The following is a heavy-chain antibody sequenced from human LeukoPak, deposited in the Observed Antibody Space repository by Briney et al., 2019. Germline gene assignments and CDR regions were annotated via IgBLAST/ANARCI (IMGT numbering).Heavy chain of an antibody. V-gene: IGHV3-30*03. CDR3: ATKNIVVVPAVGSPVDY. D-gene: IGHD2-2*01. Sequence: GGSLRLSCAASGFTFSTYGMHWVRQAPGKGLEWVAVISYDGSNKYYADSVKGRFTISRDNSKNTLYLQMNSLRAEDTAVYYCATKNIVVVPAVGSPVDYWGQGTLVTVSS. CDR1: GFTFSTYG. J-gene: IGHJ4*02. CDR2: ISYDGSNK.